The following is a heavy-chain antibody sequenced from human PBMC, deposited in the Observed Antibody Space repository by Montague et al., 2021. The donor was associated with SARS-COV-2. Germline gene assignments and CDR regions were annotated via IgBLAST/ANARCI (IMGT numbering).Heavy chain of an antibody. CDR3: ARPRRPNWFDP. CDR2: VYYSGGT. Sequence: SETLSLTCTVSGGSINSNVYYWAWIRQAPRKGLEWIGSVYYSGGTYYTPSLKSRVSISADTSNSQFSLKLSSVTAADTAVYYCARPRRPNWFDPWGQGTLVIVSS. CDR1: GGSINSNVYY. J-gene: IGHJ5*02. V-gene: IGHV4-39*01. D-gene: IGHD6-6*01.